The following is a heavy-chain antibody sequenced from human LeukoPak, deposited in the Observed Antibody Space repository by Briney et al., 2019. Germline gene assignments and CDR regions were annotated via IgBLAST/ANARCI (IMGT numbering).Heavy chain of an antibody. Sequence: GGSLGLSCAASGLTFNNAWMSWVRQAPGKGLEWVGRIRSRSAGGTTDYGAPVKGRFTISRDDSKNTLYLQMDSLKTEDTAVYYCSTGGGTHDYWGQGTLVTVSS. V-gene: IGHV3-15*01. CDR1: GLTFNNAW. CDR3: STGGGTHDY. D-gene: IGHD2-15*01. CDR2: IRSRSAGGTT. J-gene: IGHJ4*02.